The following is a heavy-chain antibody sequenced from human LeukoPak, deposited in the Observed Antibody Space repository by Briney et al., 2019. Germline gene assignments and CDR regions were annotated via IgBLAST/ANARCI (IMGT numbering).Heavy chain of an antibody. J-gene: IGHJ3*02. D-gene: IGHD3-22*01. CDR1: GFTFSSYA. CDR2: ISGSGGST. CDR3: AKDQSGITMIVVGILGAFDI. V-gene: IGHV3-23*01. Sequence: GGSLRLSCAASGFTFSSYAMSWVRQAPGKGLEWVSAISGSGGSTYYADSVKGRFTISRDSSKNTLYLQMNSLRAEDTAVYYCAKDQSGITMIVVGILGAFDIWGQGTMVTVSS.